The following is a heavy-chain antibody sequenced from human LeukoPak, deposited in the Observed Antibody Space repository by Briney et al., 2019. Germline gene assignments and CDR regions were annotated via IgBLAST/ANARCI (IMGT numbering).Heavy chain of an antibody. CDR2: IKPGRNEI. CDR3: MCWGTDNH. CDR1: GLTLRSYW. Sequence: GGSLLLSCTFSGLTLRSYWLNWVRPAPRKGLEWVANIKPGRNEIRSVDSVKGRSIISRDNAKNSLDRQMSSLRVEDTAVYYCMCWGTDNHWGQGILVTVSS. V-gene: IGHV3-7*01. D-gene: IGHD7-27*01. J-gene: IGHJ4*02.